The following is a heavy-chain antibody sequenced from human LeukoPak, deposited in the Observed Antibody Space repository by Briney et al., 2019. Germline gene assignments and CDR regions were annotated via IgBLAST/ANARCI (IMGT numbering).Heavy chain of an antibody. Sequence: EASVKVSCKASGYTFTGFYLHWVRQAPGQGLQWMGWINPNSGGTNYAQKFQGRVTMTRDTSISTAYMELSRLRSDDTAVYYCARVNYYDSSGYYYDYYYYMDVWGKGTTVTVSS. D-gene: IGHD3-22*01. CDR3: ARVNYYDSSGYYYDYYYYMDV. J-gene: IGHJ6*03. V-gene: IGHV1-2*02. CDR1: GYTFTGFY. CDR2: INPNSGGT.